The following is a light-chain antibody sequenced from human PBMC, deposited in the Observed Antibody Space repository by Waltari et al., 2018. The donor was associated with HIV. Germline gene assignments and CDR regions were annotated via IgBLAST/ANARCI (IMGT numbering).Light chain of an antibody. CDR1: NTGSKT. CDR3: QVWDSSRDWV. V-gene: IGLV3-21*02. CDR2: DDS. Sequence: SNVLTQPPSVSVAPGQTARITCGGTNTGSKTVNWYQQGPGQAPVVVVFDDSDRPSGIPERFAGSNSGNTATLTISRVEAGDEADYYCQVWDSSRDWVFGGGTKLTVL. J-gene: IGLJ3*02.